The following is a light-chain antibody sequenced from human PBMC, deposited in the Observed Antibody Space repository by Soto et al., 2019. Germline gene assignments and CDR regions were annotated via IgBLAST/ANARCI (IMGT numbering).Light chain of an antibody. Sequence: EIVLTQSPAALSVSSGERATLSCRASQNIITYLAWYQQKPGQAPRLLIYAASTRATGVPDRFSGSGSGTEFTLTISSLQSEDFAVYYCQQYSNWYTFGQGTKLEIK. J-gene: IGKJ2*01. V-gene: IGKV3-15*01. CDR1: QNIITY. CDR2: AAS. CDR3: QQYSNWYT.